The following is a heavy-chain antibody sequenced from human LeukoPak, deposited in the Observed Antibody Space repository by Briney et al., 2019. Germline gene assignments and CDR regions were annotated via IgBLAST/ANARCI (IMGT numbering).Heavy chain of an antibody. Sequence: PGGSLRLSCAASGFTFSSYWMSWVRQAPGKGLEWVSNIKQDGSEKYYVDSVKGRFTISRDNAKNSPYLQMNSLRAEDTAVYYCARWNKGYSYGYGYYFDYWGQGTLVTVSS. V-gene: IGHV3-7*01. CDR3: ARWNKGYSYGYGYYFDY. D-gene: IGHD5-18*01. CDR2: IKQDGSEK. J-gene: IGHJ4*02. CDR1: GFTFSSYW.